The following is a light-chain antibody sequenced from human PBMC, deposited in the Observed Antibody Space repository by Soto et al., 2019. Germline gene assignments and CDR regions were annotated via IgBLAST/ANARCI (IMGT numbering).Light chain of an antibody. CDR3: QSYDSTLSGSV. CDR2: GNN. J-gene: IGLJ2*01. V-gene: IGLV1-40*01. Sequence: QSVLTQPPSVSGTPGQRVTISCTGSSSNIGARFEVNWYQQRPGTAPKLLVDGNNNRPSGVPDRFSGSKSGTSASLAITGLQAEDEADYYCQSYDSTLSGSVFGGGTKLTVL. CDR1: SSNIGARFE.